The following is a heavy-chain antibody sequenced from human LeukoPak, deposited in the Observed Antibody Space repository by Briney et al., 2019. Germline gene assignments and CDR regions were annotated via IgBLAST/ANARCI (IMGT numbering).Heavy chain of an antibody. J-gene: IGHJ4*02. Sequence: GGSLRLSCAASGFTFSSYAMSWVRQAPGKGLEWVSAISGSGGSTYYGDSVKGRFTISRDNAKNSLYLQMNSLRDEDTAVYYCASSESYRFDYWGQGTLVTVSS. V-gene: IGHV3-23*01. CDR1: GFTFSSYA. D-gene: IGHD1-26*01. CDR2: ISGSGGST. CDR3: ASSESYRFDY.